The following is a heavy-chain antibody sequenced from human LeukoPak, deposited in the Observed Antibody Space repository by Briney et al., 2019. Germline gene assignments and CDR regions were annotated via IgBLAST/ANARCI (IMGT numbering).Heavy chain of an antibody. CDR2: INPNSGGT. V-gene: IGHV1-2*02. CDR3: ARVGRLRAAAGTFDY. J-gene: IGHJ4*02. D-gene: IGHD6-13*01. Sequence: ASVKVSCKASGYTFTGYYMHWVRQAPGQGLEWMGWINPNSGGTNYAQKFQGRVTMTRDTSISTAYMELSRLRSDDTAVYYCARVGRLRAAAGTFDYWGQGTLVTVSS. CDR1: GYTFTGYY.